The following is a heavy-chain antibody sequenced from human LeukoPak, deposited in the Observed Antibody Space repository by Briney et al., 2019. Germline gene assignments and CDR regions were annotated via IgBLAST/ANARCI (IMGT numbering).Heavy chain of an antibody. CDR3: AREGYYGSGSYYLS. CDR1: GYSISSGYY. V-gene: IGHV4-38-2*02. Sequence: SETLSLTCTVSGYSISSGYYWGWIRQPPGKGLEWIGSIYHSGSTYYNPSLKSRVTISVDTSKNQFSLKLSSVTAADTAVYYCAREGYYGSGSYYLSWGQGTLVTVSS. D-gene: IGHD3-10*01. J-gene: IGHJ5*02. CDR2: IYHSGST.